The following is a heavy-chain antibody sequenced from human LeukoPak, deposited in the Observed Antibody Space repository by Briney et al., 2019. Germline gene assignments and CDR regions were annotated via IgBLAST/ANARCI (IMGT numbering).Heavy chain of an antibody. J-gene: IGHJ6*04. CDR3: TTMLFGVVIVLDV. D-gene: IGHD3-3*01. CDR1: GFTFSGSA. CDR2: IRSKANSYAT. Sequence: GGSLRLSCAASGFTFSGSAMHWVRQASGKGLEWVGRIRSKANSYATAYAASVKGRFTISRDDSKNTAYLQMNSLKTEDTAVYYCTTMLFGVVIVLDVWGKGTTVTVSS. V-gene: IGHV3-73*01.